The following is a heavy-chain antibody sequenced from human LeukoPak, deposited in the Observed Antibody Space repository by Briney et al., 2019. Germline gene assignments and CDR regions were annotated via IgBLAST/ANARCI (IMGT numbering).Heavy chain of an antibody. CDR3: ARRWNYGRNYYIDV. Sequence: KPSETLSLTCAVYGGSFSNYYWSWIRQPPGKGLEWIGEINDSGRINYNPSLMSRVTVSVDTSKNQFSLRSTSVTATDTAVYYCARRWNYGRNYYIDVWGNGATVSVSS. CDR2: INDSGRI. J-gene: IGHJ6*03. V-gene: IGHV4-34*01. D-gene: IGHD1-7*01. CDR1: GGSFSNYY.